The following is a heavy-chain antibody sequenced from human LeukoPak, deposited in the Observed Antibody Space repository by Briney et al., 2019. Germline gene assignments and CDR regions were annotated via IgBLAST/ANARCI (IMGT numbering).Heavy chain of an antibody. D-gene: IGHD6-13*01. CDR2: ISAYNGNK. J-gene: IGHJ4*02. CDR3: ARDLSSWYEGISDY. V-gene: IGHV1-18*01. CDR1: VYTFTSYG. Sequence: ASVKVSCKSSVYTFTSYGISWVGQAPGQGREGMGWISAYNGNKNYAQKLQGRVTMTTDTSTSTAYMELRSLRSDDTAVYYCARDLSSWYEGISDYWGQGTLVTVSS.